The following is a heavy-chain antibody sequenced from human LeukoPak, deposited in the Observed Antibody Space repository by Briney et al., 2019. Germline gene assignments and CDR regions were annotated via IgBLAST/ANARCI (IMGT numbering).Heavy chain of an antibody. CDR1: GYTFTSYG. V-gene: IGHV1-18*01. D-gene: IGHD3-22*01. J-gene: IGHJ3*02. CDR3: ARSTYYYDSSGYLSAFDI. CDR2: ISAYNGNT. Sequence: ASVKVSCKASGYTFTSYGISWVREALGQGLGWMGWISAYNGNTNYAQKLQGRVTMTTDTSTSTAYMEPRSLRSDDTAVYYCARSTYYYDSSGYLSAFDIWGQGTMVTVSS.